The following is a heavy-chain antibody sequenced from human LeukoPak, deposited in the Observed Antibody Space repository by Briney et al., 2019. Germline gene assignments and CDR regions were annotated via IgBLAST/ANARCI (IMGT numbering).Heavy chain of an antibody. CDR1: GVSIRSNY. D-gene: IGHD1-14*01. V-gene: IGHV4-59*01. CDR3: ARGTYNTSPPDL. J-gene: IGHJ3*01. Sequence: SETPSLICTVSGVSIRSNYWNWVRQPPGKGLEWVGYIYYTGSTKYNPSLKSRVTISVDTSRSQFSLKLSSVTAADTAVYYCARGTYNTSPPDLWGQGTMVTVSS. CDR2: IYYTGST.